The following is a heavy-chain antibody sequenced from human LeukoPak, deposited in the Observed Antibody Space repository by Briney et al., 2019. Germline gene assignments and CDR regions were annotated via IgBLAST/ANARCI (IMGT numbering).Heavy chain of an antibody. J-gene: IGHJ5*02. D-gene: IGHD3-9*01. Sequence: GGSLRLSCAASGFTFSSYAMNWVRQAPGKGLEWVSSISSSSSYIYYADSVKGRFTISRDNAKNSLYLQMNSLRAEDTAVYYCAGTYFDWLTNWFDPWGQGTLVTVSS. V-gene: IGHV3-21*04. CDR2: ISSSSSYI. CDR1: GFTFSSYA. CDR3: AGTYFDWLTNWFDP.